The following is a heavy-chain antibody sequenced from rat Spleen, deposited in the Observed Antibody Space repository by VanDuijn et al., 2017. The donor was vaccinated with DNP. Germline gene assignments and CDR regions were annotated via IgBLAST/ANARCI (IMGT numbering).Heavy chain of an antibody. CDR1: GFTFSDYN. V-gene: IGHV5-7*01. J-gene: IGHJ3*01. Sequence: EVQLLESGGGLVQPGRSMKLSCAASGFTFSDYNMAWVRQAPKQGLEWVATISPRGSRTYYPDSMKGRFTISRDDAKSSLYLQMDSLRSEDTATYYCARRNYGNSLNWFVYWGQGTLVTVSS. D-gene: IGHD1-11*01. CDR3: ARRNYGNSLNWFVY. CDR2: ISPRGSRT.